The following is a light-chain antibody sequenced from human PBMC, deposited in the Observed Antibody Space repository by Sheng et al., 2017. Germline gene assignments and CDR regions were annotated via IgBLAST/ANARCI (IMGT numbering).Light chain of an antibody. CDR1: QSLLYSNGYNY. Sequence: DIVLTQSPLSLSVTPGEPASISCRSSQSLLYSNGYNYLDWYLQKPGQSPQLLIFLGSNRASGVPDRFSGSGSGTDFTLKISRVEAEDVGVYYCMQALQPLWTFGQGTKVE. J-gene: IGKJ1*01. CDR3: MQALQPLWT. CDR2: LGS. V-gene: IGKV2-28*01.